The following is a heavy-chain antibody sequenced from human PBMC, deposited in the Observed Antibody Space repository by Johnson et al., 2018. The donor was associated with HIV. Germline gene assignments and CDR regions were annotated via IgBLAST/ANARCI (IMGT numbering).Heavy chain of an antibody. J-gene: IGHJ3*02. CDR1: GFTVSSNY. V-gene: IGHV3-66*02. CDR2: IYSGGST. Sequence: VQLVESGGGVVQPGGSLRLSCAASGFTVSSNYMSWVRQAPGKGLEWVSVIYSGGSTYYVDSVKGLFTISRANSKNTLYLQMNSLRAEDTAVYYCAREYDAFDIWGQGTMVTVSS. CDR3: AREYDAFDI. D-gene: IGHD3-10*01.